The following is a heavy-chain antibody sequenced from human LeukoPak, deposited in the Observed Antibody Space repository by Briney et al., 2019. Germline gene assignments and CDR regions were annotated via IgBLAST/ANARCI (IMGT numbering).Heavy chain of an antibody. Sequence: PGGSLRLPCAASGFPFSEYSMNWVRQAPGKGLEWISYIGISSGNTKHADSVKGRFTVSGDNARNSLYLQMNSLRVEDTAVYYCARDHNYAFDNWGQGTLVTVSS. CDR1: GFPFSEYS. V-gene: IGHV3-11*06. J-gene: IGHJ4*02. CDR2: IGISSGNT. CDR3: ARDHNYAFDN. D-gene: IGHD1-1*01.